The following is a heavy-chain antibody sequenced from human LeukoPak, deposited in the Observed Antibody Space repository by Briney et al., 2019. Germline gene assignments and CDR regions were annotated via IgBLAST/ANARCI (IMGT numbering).Heavy chain of an antibody. V-gene: IGHV3-48*01. J-gene: IGHJ4*02. CDR1: GFTFSDFS. D-gene: IGHD3-22*01. Sequence: GGSLRLSCVASGFTFSDFSLNWVRQAPGKGLEWISYIGSAIYYADSVKGRFTISRDNAKNSLYLQMNSPRAEDTAVYYCAKGRITMIVVAYFDYWGQGTLVTVSS. CDR2: IGSAI. CDR3: AKGRITMIVVAYFDY.